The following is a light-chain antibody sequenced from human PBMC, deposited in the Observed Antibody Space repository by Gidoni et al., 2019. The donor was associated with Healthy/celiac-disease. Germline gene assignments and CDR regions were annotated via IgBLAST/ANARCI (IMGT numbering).Light chain of an antibody. CDR1: SSNIGCNT. CDR3: AAWDDSLNGSWV. V-gene: IGLV1-44*01. J-gene: IGLJ3*02. CDR2: SNN. Sequence: QSVLTQPPSASGTPGQRVTISCSGSSSNIGCNTVNWYQQLPGTAPKLLIYSNNQRPSGVPDRFSGSKSGTSASLAISGLQPEDEADYYCAAWDDSLNGSWVFGGGTKLTVL.